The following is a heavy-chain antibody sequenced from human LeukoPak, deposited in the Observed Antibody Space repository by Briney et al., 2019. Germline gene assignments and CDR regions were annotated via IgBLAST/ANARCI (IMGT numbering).Heavy chain of an antibody. J-gene: IGHJ3*02. CDR2: ILYEGSNK. D-gene: IGHD6-19*01. V-gene: IGHV3-30*18. Sequence: PAGSLTLSCALYGLTPGSYGMRWDRQAPDKGREWDAVILYEGSNKYHTDSVTGRLTISRDNYTNPTYLQMNRLRAEDTAVTFWGKVVSSVGRSGWYVNAFYIWGEGTMVTVSS. CDR1: GLTPGSYG. CDR3: GKVVSSVGRSGWYVNAFYI.